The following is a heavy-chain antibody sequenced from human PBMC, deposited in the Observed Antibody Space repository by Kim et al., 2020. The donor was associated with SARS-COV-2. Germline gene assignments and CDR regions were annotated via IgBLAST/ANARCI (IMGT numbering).Heavy chain of an antibody. D-gene: IGHD3-22*01. CDR1: GYSFTSYW. V-gene: IGHV5-51*01. J-gene: IGHJ5*02. CDR2: IYPGDSDT. Sequence: GESLKISCKGSGYSFTSYWIGWVRQMPGKGLEWMGIIYPGDSDTRYSPSFQGQVTISADKSISTAYLQWSSLKASDTAMYYCARQKGFPTYYYDSSGSRGTAEFDPWGQGTLVTVSS. CDR3: ARQKGFPTYYYDSSGSRGTAEFDP.